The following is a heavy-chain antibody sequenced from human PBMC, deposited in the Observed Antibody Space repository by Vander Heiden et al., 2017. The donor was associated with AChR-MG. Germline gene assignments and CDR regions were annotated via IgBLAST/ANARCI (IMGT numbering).Heavy chain of an antibody. CDR3: ASEGGSGYLIALDY. Sequence: QVQLVQSGAEVKTPGSSVKVSCKASGGTFGSYAISWVRQAPGQGLEWMGGIIPIFGTANYTQKFQGRVTITADESTSTAYMELSSLRSEDTAVYYCASEGGSGYLIALDYWGQGTLVTVSS. CDR2: IIPIFGTA. J-gene: IGHJ4*02. V-gene: IGHV1-69*01. D-gene: IGHD3-22*01. CDR1: GGTFGSYA.